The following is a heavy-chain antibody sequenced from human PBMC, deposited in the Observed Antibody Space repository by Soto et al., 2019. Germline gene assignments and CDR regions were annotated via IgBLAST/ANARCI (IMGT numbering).Heavy chain of an antibody. J-gene: IGHJ4*02. V-gene: IGHV3-48*02. Sequence: GGSLRLSCAASGFTFSGYSVNWVRQAPGKGLEWVSYISSGSKTIYYAESVKGRFTVSRDNARNSQYLQMNSLRDEDTAVYYCAREDILGVRSFDYWGQGTLVTVSS. CDR3: AREDILGVRSFDY. CDR1: GFTFSGYS. CDR2: ISSGSKTI. D-gene: IGHD3-9*01.